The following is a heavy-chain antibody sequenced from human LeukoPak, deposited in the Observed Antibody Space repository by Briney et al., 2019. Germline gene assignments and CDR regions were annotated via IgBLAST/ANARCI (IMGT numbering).Heavy chain of an antibody. CDR3: ARERNSSGWYWN. J-gene: IGHJ4*02. D-gene: IGHD6-19*01. Sequence: GRSLRLSCAASGFTFDDYAMHWVRQAPGKGLEWVSGISWNSGSIGYADSVKGRFTISRDNAKNSLYLQMNSLRAEDTAVYYCARERNSSGWYWNWGQGTLVTVSS. CDR2: ISWNSGSI. V-gene: IGHV3-9*01. CDR1: GFTFDDYA.